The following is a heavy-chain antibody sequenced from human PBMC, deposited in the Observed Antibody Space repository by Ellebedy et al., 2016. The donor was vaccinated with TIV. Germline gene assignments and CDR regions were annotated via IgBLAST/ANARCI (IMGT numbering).Heavy chain of an antibody. V-gene: IGHV3-74*01. Sequence: GESLKISCAASGFNSSSYAMTWVRQAPGKELVWVSRIKGDGSSAGYADSVKGRFTISRDNSKNTLYLQTNSLRAEDTAVYYCAKEGGITSFGVVITSWYFDLWGRGTLVTVSS. CDR2: IKGDGSSA. CDR1: GFNSSSYA. CDR3: AKEGGITSFGVVITSWYFDL. J-gene: IGHJ2*01. D-gene: IGHD3-3*01.